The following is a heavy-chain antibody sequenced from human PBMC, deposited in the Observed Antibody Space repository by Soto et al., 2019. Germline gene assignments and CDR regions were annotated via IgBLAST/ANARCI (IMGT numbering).Heavy chain of an antibody. V-gene: IGHV1-18*01. Sequence: QVQLVQSGAEVKKPGASVKVSCKASGYTFTSYGISWVRQDPGQGLEWMGWISAYNGNTNYAQKLQGRVTMTTDTSTSTAYMELRSLRSDDTAVYYCARDTMFSSSWSQPAPYFDYWGQGTLVTVSS. D-gene: IGHD6-13*01. CDR1: GYTFTSYG. J-gene: IGHJ4*02. CDR2: ISAYNGNT. CDR3: ARDTMFSSSWSQPAPYFDY.